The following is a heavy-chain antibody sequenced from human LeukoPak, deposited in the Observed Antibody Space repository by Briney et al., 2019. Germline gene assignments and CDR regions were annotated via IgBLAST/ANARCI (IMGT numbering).Heavy chain of an antibody. CDR2: IYSGGLT. CDR1: GFAVNTKF. J-gene: IGHJ4*02. Sequence: PGGSLRLSCVASGFAVNTKFMNWVRQAPGKGLEWVSVIYSGGLTYYADSVKGRFSIFRDNSKNTVYLQMNSLRAEDTAVYYCAKDEAAAGGGLDYWGQGTLVIVSS. CDR3: AKDEAAAGGGLDY. D-gene: IGHD6-13*01. V-gene: IGHV3-53*01.